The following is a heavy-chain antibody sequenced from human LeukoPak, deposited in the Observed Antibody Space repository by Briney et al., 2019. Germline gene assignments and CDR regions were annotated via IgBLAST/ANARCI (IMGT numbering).Heavy chain of an antibody. CDR3: ARDHPAKIAMADVAYFDY. CDR2: INTYSGNT. D-gene: IGHD6-19*01. CDR1: GYTFFTYG. J-gene: IGHJ4*02. V-gene: IGHV1-18*01. Sequence: ASVKVSCKASGYTFFTYGISWVRQAPGQGLEWMGWINTYSGNTDYAQKFQGRVTMTTDTPTSTAYMELRSLKSDDTAVYYCARDHPAKIAMADVAYFDYWGQGTLVTVSS.